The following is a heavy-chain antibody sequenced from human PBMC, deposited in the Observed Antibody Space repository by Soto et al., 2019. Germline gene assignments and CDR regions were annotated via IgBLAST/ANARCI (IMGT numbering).Heavy chain of an antibody. CDR2: IYSRGDT. D-gene: IGHD2-21*01. J-gene: IGHJ6*02. CDR1: GGSMRSYY. CDR3: AGIGEDVYYGMDV. Sequence: SETLSLTCSVSGGSMRSYYWNWLRQPAGKGLEWIGRIYSRGDTNYNPSVKSRVTMSVDTSKNEFSLRLNSVTAADTAVYYCAGIGEDVYYGMDVWGQGTTVTVSS. V-gene: IGHV4-4*07.